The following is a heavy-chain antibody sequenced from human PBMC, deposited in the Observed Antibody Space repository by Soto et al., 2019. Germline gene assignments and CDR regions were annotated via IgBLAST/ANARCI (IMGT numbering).Heavy chain of an antibody. CDR2: IYSRGDT. D-gene: IGHD2-21*01. J-gene: IGHJ6*02. CDR1: GGSMRSYY. CDR3: AGIGEDVYYGMDV. Sequence: SETLSLTCSVSGGSMRSYYWNWLRQPAGKGLEWIGRIYSRGDTNYNPSVKSRVTMSVDTSKNEFSLRLNSVTAADTAVYYCAGIGEDVYYGMDVWGQGTTVTVSS. V-gene: IGHV4-4*07.